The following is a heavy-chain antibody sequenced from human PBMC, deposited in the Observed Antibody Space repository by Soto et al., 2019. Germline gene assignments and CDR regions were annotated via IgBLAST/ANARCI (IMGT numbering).Heavy chain of an antibody. D-gene: IGHD1-20*01. J-gene: IGHJ4*02. Sequence: PGEALKISCQGSGYSITVYWIGCVLQISKEGLECMGISYPCDPDTRYSPSFQGQVTISADKSLSTAYLQRSSLKAPDTALYYCARGITGLSNTSHFDLWGQGTLVNVS. CDR2: SYPCDPDT. V-gene: IGHV5-51*01. CDR3: ARGITGLSNTSHFDL. CDR1: GYSITVYW.